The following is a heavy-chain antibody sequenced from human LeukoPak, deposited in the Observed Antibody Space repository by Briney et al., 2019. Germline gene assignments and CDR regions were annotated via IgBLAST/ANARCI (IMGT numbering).Heavy chain of an antibody. D-gene: IGHD6-13*01. Sequence: ETLSLTCTVSGGSIGNYYWSWIRQPPGKGLEWIGYIFNSGSTSYNPSLKSRVTMSIDTSKNQFSLRLTSVTAADTAVYYCARPYSSSSHGAFDIWGQGTVVTVSS. CDR3: ARPYSSSSHGAFDI. J-gene: IGHJ3*02. V-gene: IGHV4-59*08. CDR1: GGSIGNYY. CDR2: IFNSGST.